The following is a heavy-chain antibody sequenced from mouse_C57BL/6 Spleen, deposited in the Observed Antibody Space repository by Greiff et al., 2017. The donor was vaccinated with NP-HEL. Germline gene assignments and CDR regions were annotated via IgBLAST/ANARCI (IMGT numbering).Heavy chain of an antibody. CDR3: ARSEAYYVNRYAMDY. CDR2: IYPGDGDT. J-gene: IGHJ4*01. D-gene: IGHD2-10*01. Sequence: QVQLQQSGPELVKPGASVKISCKASGYAFSSSWMNWVKQRPGQGLEWIGRIYPGDGDTNYNGKFKGKATLTADKSSSTAYMQLSSLTSEDSAVYFCARSEAYYVNRYAMDYRGQGTSVTVSS. V-gene: IGHV1-82*01. CDR1: GYAFSSSW.